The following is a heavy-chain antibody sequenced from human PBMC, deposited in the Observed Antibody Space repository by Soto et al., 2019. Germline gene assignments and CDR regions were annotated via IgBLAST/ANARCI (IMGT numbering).Heavy chain of an antibody. CDR3: ARDLPAVDY. Sequence: QIQLVQSGAEVKKPGASVKVSCKASGYTFSSYHITWVRQAPGQGLEWMGWISAYNGNTNYAQNLQGRVTMTTDPSTSIAYMELRSLRSDVTAVYYCARDLPAVDYWGQGTLVTVSS. V-gene: IGHV1-18*01. J-gene: IGHJ4*02. CDR2: ISAYNGNT. CDR1: GYTFSSYH.